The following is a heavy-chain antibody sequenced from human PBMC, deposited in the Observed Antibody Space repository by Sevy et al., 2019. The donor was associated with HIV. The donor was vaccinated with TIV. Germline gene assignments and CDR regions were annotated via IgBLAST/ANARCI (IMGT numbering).Heavy chain of an antibody. CDR1: GFTFDDYA. D-gene: IGHD5-12*01. J-gene: IGHJ4*02. CDR3: ARGLATADTPEYYFDY. CDR2: ITRNSYEAYGGTT. V-gene: IGHV3-49*03. Sequence: GGSLRLSCTTSGFTFDDYAMSWFRQAPGKGLEWVAFITRNSYEAYGGTTEYAASVKVRFIISRYDSKSIAYLQMNSLKSEDTAVYYCARGLATADTPEYYFDYWGQGTLVTVSS.